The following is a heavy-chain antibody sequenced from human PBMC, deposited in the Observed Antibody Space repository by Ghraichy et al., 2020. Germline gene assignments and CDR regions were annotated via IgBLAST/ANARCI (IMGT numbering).Heavy chain of an antibody. CDR3: AKGRVAGYFDY. CDR2: ISWNSGSI. D-gene: IGHD6-19*01. CDR1: GFTFDDYA. V-gene: IGHV3-9*01. J-gene: IGHJ4*02. Sequence: GGSLRLSCAASGFTFDDYAMHWVRQAPGKGLEWVSGISWNSGSIGYADSVKGRFTISRDNAKNSLYLQMNSLRAEDTALYYCAKGRVAGYFDYWGQGTLVTVSS.